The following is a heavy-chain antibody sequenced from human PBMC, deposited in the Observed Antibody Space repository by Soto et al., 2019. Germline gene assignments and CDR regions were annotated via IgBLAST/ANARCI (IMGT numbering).Heavy chain of an antibody. V-gene: IGHV4-31*03. D-gene: IGHD3-22*01. Sequence: SETLSLTCTVSGGSISSGGYYWSWIRQHPGKGLEWIGYIYYSGSTYYNPSLKSRVTISVDTSKNQFSLKLSSVTAADTAVYYCARLSMKYVPYYYDSSGYSREFDYWGQGTLVTVSS. CDR2: IYYSGST. J-gene: IGHJ4*02. CDR1: GGSISSGGYY. CDR3: ARLSMKYVPYYYDSSGYSREFDY.